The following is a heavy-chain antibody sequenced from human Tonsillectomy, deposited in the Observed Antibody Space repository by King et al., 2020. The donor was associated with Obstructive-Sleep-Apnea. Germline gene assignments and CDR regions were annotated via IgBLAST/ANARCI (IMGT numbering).Heavy chain of an antibody. CDR3: AHTQLDGYEWSFYYGMDV. D-gene: IGHD5-24*01. CDR2: IYLDCCK. J-gene: IGHJ6*02. V-gene: IGHV2-5*02. Sequence: TLKESGPTLVKPTQTLTLTCTFSGFSLSTSGEGVGWICQPPGKALGWLALIYLDCCKRYSPSLKSKITITKDTSKNQVVLTMTNIDPVDTATYYCAHTQLDGYEWSFYYGMDVWGQGTTVTVSS. CDR1: GFSLSTSGEG.